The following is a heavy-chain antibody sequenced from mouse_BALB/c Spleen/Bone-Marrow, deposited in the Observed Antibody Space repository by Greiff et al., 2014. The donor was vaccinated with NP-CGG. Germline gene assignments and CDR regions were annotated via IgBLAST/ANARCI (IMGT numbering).Heavy chain of an antibody. Sequence: VKLVESGAELARPGASAKLSCKASGYTFTSYWMQWVKQRPGQGLEWIGAIYPGDGDTRYTQKFKGKATLTADKSSSTAYMQLSSLASEDSAVYYCARSYEGAMDYWGQGTSVTVSS. J-gene: IGHJ4*01. CDR2: IYPGDGDT. D-gene: IGHD2-12*01. CDR3: ARSYEGAMDY. CDR1: GYTFTSYW. V-gene: IGHV1-87*01.